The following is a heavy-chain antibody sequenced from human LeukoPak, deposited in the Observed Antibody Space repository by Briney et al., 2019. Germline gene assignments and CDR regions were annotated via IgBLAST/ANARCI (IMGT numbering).Heavy chain of an antibody. CDR2: MFHRGST. CDR1: GGSIRSYY. V-gene: IGHV4-59*08. D-gene: IGHD4-17*01. CDR3: ARRCYGDDDAFDI. Sequence: PSETLSLTCTVSGGSIRSYYWSWIRQPPGKGLEWIGFMFHRGSTNYNPSLKSRVTMSVDTSKNQFSLNLSSVTAADTAVYYCARRCYGDDDAFDIWGQGTMVTVSS. J-gene: IGHJ3*02.